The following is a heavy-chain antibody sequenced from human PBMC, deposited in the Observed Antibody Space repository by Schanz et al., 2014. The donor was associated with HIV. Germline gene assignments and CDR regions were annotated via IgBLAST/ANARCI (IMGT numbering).Heavy chain of an antibody. J-gene: IGHJ6*02. CDR2: FIPIFGTT. D-gene: IGHD2-15*01. CDR1: GYTFTNYA. V-gene: IGHV1-69*13. Sequence: QVQLVQSGSEVGKPGASVKVSCKASGYTFTNYAFGWVRQAPGQGLEWMGGFIPIFGTTNYAQKFQGRVTITADESTSTTYLELSSLRSEDTAVYYCARWGRGCSGGSCYWGYYGMDVWGQGTTVTVSS. CDR3: ARWGRGCSGGSCYWGYYGMDV.